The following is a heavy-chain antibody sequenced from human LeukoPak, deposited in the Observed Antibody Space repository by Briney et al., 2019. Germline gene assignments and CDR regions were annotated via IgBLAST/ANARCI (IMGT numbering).Heavy chain of an antibody. CDR1: GFIFSSYS. D-gene: IGHD6-13*01. CDR2: ITGSGGNT. Sequence: GGSLRLSCAASGFIFSSYSMSWVRQAPGKGLEWVSVITGSGGNTYYADSVKGRFTISKDNSKSTVYLQMSSLRVDDTAVYYCAKAASSSWPSYYYGMDVWGQGTTVTVSS. CDR3: AKAASSSWPSYYYGMDV. J-gene: IGHJ6*02. V-gene: IGHV3-23*01.